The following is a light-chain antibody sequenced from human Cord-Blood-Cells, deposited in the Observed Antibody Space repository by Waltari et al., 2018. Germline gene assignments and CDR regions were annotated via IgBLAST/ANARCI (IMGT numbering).Light chain of an antibody. V-gene: IGLV2-14*01. CDR3: SSYTSSSTLV. CDR2: EVS. J-gene: IGLJ1*01. CDR1: RSAVGGYTY. Sequence: QSALTPPASVSGSPGQSITISCTGTRSAVGGYTYVSWDQQHPGKAPKLMIYEVSNRPSGVSNRFSGSKSGNTASLTISGLQAEDEADYYCSSYTSSSTLVFGTGTKVTVL.